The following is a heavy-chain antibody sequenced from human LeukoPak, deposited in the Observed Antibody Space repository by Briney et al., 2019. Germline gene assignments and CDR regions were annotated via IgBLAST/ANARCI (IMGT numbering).Heavy chain of an antibody. V-gene: IGHV3-11*01. D-gene: IGHD1-26*01. CDR2: ISSSGSTI. CDR3: ARDGQEWELLAAFDI. J-gene: IGHJ3*02. CDR1: GFTFSDYY. Sequence: PGGSLRLSCAASGFTFSDYYMSWIRQAPGKGLEWVSYISSSGSTIYYADSVKGRFTISRDNAKNSLYLQMNSLRAEDTAVYYCARDGQEWELLAAFDIWGQGTMVTVSS.